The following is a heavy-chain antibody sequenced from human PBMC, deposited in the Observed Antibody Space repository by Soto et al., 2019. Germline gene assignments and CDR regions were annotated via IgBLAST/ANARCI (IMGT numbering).Heavy chain of an antibody. CDR3: ARDVEMATITFDY. D-gene: IGHD5-12*01. J-gene: IGHJ4*02. CDR2: ISSSGSTI. V-gene: IGHV3-48*03. Sequence: EGSLRLSSAAAGFTCSSYEMNWVRQAPGKGLEWVSYISSSGSTIYYADSVKGRFTIPRDNAKNSLYLQMNSLRAEDTAVYYCARDVEMATITFDYWGQGTLVTFSS. CDR1: GFTCSSYE.